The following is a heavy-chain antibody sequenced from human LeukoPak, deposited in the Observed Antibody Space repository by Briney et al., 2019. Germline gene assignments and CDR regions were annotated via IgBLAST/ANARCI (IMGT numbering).Heavy chain of an antibody. CDR2: IYHSGSA. CDR1: GGSINNYH. V-gene: IGHV4-4*07. D-gene: IGHD6-13*01. J-gene: IGHJ5*02. CDR3: ARGDGVASASGGVDP. Sequence: SETLSLTCTVSGGSINNYHWSWIRQPAGKGLEWIGRIYHSGSADVTPPLKSRATISADRSKNQFSLKLSSVTAADTAVYYCARGDGVASASGGVDPWGQGTLVTVTS.